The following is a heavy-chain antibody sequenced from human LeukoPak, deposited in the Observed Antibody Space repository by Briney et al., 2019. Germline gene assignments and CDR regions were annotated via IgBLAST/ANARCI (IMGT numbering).Heavy chain of an antibody. V-gene: IGHV3-11*04. Sequence: GGSLRLSCAASGFTFSDYYMSWIRQAPGKGLEWVSYISSSGSTIYYADSVRGRFTISRDNAKNSLYLQMNSLRAEDTAVYYCARAPYDSSGYCFQHWGQGTLVTVSS. CDR2: ISSSGSTI. D-gene: IGHD3-22*01. J-gene: IGHJ1*01. CDR1: GFTFSDYY. CDR3: ARAPYDSSGYCFQH.